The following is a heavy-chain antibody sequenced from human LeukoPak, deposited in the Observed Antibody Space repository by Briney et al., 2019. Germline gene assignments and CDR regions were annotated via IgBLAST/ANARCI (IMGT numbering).Heavy chain of an antibody. CDR1: GITFSRFW. CDR2: INQDGSEK. Sequence: GGSLRLSCAASGITFSRFWMSWVRQAPGKGLQWVANINQDGSEKHYVDSVKGRFTISRDNAENSLYLQMNSLRAEDTAVYYCASGGRLDYWGQGTLVTVSS. J-gene: IGHJ4*02. D-gene: IGHD3-16*01. CDR3: ASGGRLDY. V-gene: IGHV3-7*03.